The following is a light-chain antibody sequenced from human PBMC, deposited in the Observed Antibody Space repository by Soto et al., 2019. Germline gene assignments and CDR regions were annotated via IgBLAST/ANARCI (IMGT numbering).Light chain of an antibody. CDR3: QHYNYWPPKT. CDR2: GAY. Sequence: EIVMTQSPATLSVSPGERTTLSCRPSQSVGNNLAWYQQKPGQAPRLLIYGAYTRATGIPARFSGSGSGTDFTLTISSLQSEDFAVYYCQHYNYWPPKTFGQGTKVEMK. CDR1: QSVGNN. J-gene: IGKJ1*01. V-gene: IGKV3-15*01.